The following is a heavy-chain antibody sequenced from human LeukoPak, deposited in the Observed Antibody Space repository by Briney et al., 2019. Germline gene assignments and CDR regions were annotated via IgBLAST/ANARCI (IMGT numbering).Heavy chain of an antibody. V-gene: IGHV3-74*01. D-gene: IGHD2-8*01. Sequence: GGSLRLSCAASGFTFSSYWMHWVRQAPGKGRVWVSRINSDGSSTSYADSVKGRFTISRDNAKNTLYLQMNSLRAEDTAVYYCARENGQDTVNFDYWGQGTLVTVSS. CDR1: GFTFSSYW. J-gene: IGHJ4*02. CDR2: INSDGSST. CDR3: ARENGQDTVNFDY.